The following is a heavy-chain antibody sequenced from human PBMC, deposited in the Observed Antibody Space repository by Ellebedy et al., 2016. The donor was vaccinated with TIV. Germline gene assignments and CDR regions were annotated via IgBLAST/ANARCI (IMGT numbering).Heavy chain of an antibody. CDR3: ARFRSGIVVAPAHYGMDV. CDR2: KYYGGIT. V-gene: IGHV4-31*03. CDR1: GDSISGGGYY. D-gene: IGHD2-2*01. Sequence: SETLSLXXTVSGDSISGGGYYWSWIRQHPGQGLEWIGYKYYGGITYYNPSLKSRVTISLDTSENQFSLNLTSVTAADTAVYYCARFRSGIVVAPAHYGMDVWGQGTTVTVSS. J-gene: IGHJ6*02.